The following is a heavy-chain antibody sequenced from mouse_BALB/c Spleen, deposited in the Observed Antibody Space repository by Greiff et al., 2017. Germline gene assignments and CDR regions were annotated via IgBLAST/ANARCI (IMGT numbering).Heavy chain of an antibody. D-gene: IGHD1-1*01. V-gene: IGHV14-3*02. Sequence: EVQLQESGAELVKPGASVNFSCTASGFNIKDTYMHFCKHRPEQGLEWIGRIDPANGNTKYEPKFQGKATITADTSSNTAYLQLSSLTSEDTAVYYCAREYGSRGFAYWGQGTLVTVSA. CDR1: GFNIKDTY. CDR3: AREYGSRGFAY. J-gene: IGHJ3*01. CDR2: IDPANGNT.